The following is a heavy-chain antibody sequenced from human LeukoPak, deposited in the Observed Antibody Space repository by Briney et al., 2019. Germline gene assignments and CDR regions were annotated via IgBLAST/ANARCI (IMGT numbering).Heavy chain of an antibody. V-gene: IGHV1-69*01. CDR3: ASEPPPEYSSSHFDY. CDR2: IIPIFGTV. J-gene: IGHJ4*02. CDR1: GDTLSSHG. Sequence: SVKVSCKASGDTLSSHGFSWVRQAPGQGLEWMGGIIPIFGTVNYAQNFQGRVTITADESTSTAYMDLSSLRSEDTAVYYCASEPPPEYSSSHFDYWGQGTLVTVSS. D-gene: IGHD6-6*01.